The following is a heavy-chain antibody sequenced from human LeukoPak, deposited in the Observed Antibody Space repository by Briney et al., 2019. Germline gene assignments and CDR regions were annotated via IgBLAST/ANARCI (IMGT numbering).Heavy chain of an antibody. CDR1: GGTFSSYA. D-gene: IGHD3-22*01. CDR3: ARDLNVVVITAVDY. V-gene: IGHV1-69*13. J-gene: IGHJ4*02. CDR2: IIPIFGTA. Sequence: ASVKVSCKASGGTFSSYAISWVRQAPGQGLEWMGGIIPIFGTANYAQKFQGRVTITADESTSTAYMELSSLRSEDTAVYYCARDLNVVVITAVDYWGQGTLVTVSS.